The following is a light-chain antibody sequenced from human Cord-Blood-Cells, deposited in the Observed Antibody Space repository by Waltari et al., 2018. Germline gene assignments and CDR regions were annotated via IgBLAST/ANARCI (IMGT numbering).Light chain of an antibody. Sequence: QSALTQPASVSGSPGQSITISCTGTSSDVGGYNYVSWYQQPPGKAPKLMIYDVSNRPSGVSNRFSGSQSGNTASLTISELQAEDEADYYCSSYTSSSTYVFGTGTKVTVL. CDR2: DVS. V-gene: IGLV2-14*01. CDR3: SSYTSSSTYV. J-gene: IGLJ1*01. CDR1: SSDVGGYNY.